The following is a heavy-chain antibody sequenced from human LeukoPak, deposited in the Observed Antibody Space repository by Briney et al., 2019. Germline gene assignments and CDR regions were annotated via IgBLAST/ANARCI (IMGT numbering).Heavy chain of an antibody. Sequence: ASVKVSCKASGYTFTSYYMHWVRQAPGQGLEWMGIINPSGGSTSYAQKFQGRVTMTRDMSTSTVYMELSSLRSEDTAVYYCAREEVARYYYDSSGYNYWGQGTLVTVSS. CDR1: GYTFTSYY. J-gene: IGHJ4*02. V-gene: IGHV1-46*01. CDR2: INPSGGST. D-gene: IGHD3-22*01. CDR3: AREEVARYYYDSSGYNY.